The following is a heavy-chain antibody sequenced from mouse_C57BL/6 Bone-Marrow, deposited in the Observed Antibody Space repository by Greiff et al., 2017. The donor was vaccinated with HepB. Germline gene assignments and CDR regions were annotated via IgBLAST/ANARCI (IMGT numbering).Heavy chain of an antibody. CDR1: GYTFTSYW. CDR3: TKRDYGYYFDY. V-gene: IGHV1-5*01. Sequence: DVKLQESGPVLARPGASVKMSCKTSGYTFTSYWMHWVKQRPGQGLEWIGAIYPGNSDTSYNQKFKGKAKLTAVTSASTAYMELSSLTNEDSAVYYCTKRDYGYYFDYWGQGTTLTVSS. J-gene: IGHJ2*01. D-gene: IGHD2-4*01. CDR2: IYPGNSDT.